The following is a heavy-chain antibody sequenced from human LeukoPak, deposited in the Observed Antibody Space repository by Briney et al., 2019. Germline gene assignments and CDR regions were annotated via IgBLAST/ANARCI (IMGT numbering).Heavy chain of an antibody. Sequence: SEALSLTCTVSGGSISSYYWSWIRQPAGKGLEWIGRIYTSGSTNYNPSLKSRVTVSVDTSKNQFSLKLSSVTAADTAVYYCARHLGDYYYYGMDVWGQGTTVTVSS. CDR3: ARHLGDYYYYGMDV. D-gene: IGHD3-10*01. J-gene: IGHJ6*02. CDR2: IYTSGST. V-gene: IGHV4-4*07. CDR1: GGSISSYY.